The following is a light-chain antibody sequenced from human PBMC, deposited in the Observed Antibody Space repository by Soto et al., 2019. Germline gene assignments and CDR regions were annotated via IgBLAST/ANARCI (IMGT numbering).Light chain of an antibody. CDR1: SSDVGGYNY. J-gene: IGLJ1*01. V-gene: IGLV2-14*01. Sequence: QSVLTQPASVSGSPGQSITISCTGTSSDVGGYNYVSWYQQHPGKVPKFMIYDVSNRPSGVSNLFSGSKSGNTASLTISGFQAEDEADYYCCSYTTSNTRQIVFGTGTKVTVL. CDR3: CSYTTSNTRQIV. CDR2: DVS.